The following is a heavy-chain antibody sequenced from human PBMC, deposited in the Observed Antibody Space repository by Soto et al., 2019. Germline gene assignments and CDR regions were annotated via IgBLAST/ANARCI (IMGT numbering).Heavy chain of an antibody. CDR3: ATSFGSGSRAFDY. J-gene: IGHJ4*02. D-gene: IGHD3-10*01. Sequence: QVQLVQSGAEVKKPGSSVKVSCKASGDTFNFYTINWVRQAPGLGLEWMGRFNPILSFSNSALKFQGRVTLTADKSPSTAYMVLSSLRSEDTAIYYCATSFGSGSRAFDYWGQGDLVTVSS. CDR1: GDTFNFYT. CDR2: FNPILSFS. V-gene: IGHV1-69*02.